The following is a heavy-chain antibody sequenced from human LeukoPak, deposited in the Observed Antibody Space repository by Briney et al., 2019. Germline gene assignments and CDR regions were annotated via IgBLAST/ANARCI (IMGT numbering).Heavy chain of an antibody. CDR3: AKFPYGDYVHY. CDR2: IKGDGSEK. J-gene: IGHJ4*02. V-gene: IGHV3-7*05. CDR1: GFTFSNFW. D-gene: IGHD4-17*01. Sequence: AGGSLRLSCAASGFTFSNFWMSWVRQAPGKGLEWVANIKGDGSEKYHVDSVKGRFTISRDNAMNSLYLQMNSLRAEDTAVYYCAKFPYGDYVHYWGQGTLVTVSS.